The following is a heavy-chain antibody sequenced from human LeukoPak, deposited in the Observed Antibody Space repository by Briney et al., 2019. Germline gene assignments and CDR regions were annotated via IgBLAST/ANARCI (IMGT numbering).Heavy chain of an antibody. Sequence: KSSETLSLTCAVYGGSFSGYYWSWIRQPPGKGLEWIGEINHSGSTNYNPSLKSRVTISVDTSKNQFSLKLSSVTAADTAVYYCARGGMDIVIVPAANWAPNFDYWGQGTLVTVSS. J-gene: IGHJ4*02. V-gene: IGHV4-34*01. CDR1: GGSFSGYY. CDR2: INHSGST. D-gene: IGHD2-2*03. CDR3: ARGGMDIVIVPAANWAPNFDY.